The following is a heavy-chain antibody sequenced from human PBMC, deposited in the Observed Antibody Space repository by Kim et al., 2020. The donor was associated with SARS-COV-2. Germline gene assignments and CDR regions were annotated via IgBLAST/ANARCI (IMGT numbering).Heavy chain of an antibody. CDR1: GFTFDDYA. Sequence: GGSLRLSCAASGFTFDDYAMHWVRQAPGKGLEWVSGISWNSGSIGYADSVKGRFTISRDNAKNSLYLQMNSLRAEDTALYYCVVHCSSTSCYSGWGQGTLVTVSS. CDR2: ISWNSGSI. V-gene: IGHV3-9*01. J-gene: IGHJ4*02. CDR3: VVHCSSTSCYSG. D-gene: IGHD2-2*01.